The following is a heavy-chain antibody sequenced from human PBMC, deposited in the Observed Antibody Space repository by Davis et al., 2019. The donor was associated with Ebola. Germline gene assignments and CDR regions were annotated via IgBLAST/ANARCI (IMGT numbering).Heavy chain of an antibody. CDR2: IYPGDSDT. D-gene: IGHD2-2*02. CDR1: GYSFSTYW. CDR3: ARQAPPPYCSSTSCYKVRYYYYGMDV. Sequence: GESLMTPRKGSGYSFSTYWIAWVRQMPAKGLEWIGIIYPGDSDTRHSPSFHGQVTISADKSISTAYLQLSSLKASDTAMYYCARQAPPPYCSSTSCYKVRYYYYGMDVWGQGTTVTVSS. V-gene: IGHV5-51*01. J-gene: IGHJ6*02.